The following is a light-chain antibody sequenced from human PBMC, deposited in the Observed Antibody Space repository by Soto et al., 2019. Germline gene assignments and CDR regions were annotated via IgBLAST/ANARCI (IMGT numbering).Light chain of an antibody. CDR1: QSVSSSY. CDR2: GAS. CDR3: QQYGSSPYT. V-gene: IGKV3-20*01. J-gene: IGKJ2*01. Sequence: EIVLTQSPGTLSLSPGERATLSCRASQSVSSSYLAWYQQKPGQAPRLLIYGASSRATGILDRFSGSGSGTDFPLTISRLEPEDFAVYYCQQYGSSPYTFGQGIKLEIK.